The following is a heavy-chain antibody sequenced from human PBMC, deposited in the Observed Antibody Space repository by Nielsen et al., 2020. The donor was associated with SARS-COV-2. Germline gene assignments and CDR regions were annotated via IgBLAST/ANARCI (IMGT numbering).Heavy chain of an antibody. CDR1: GGSISNYY. V-gene: IGHV4-59*08. D-gene: IGHD4-23*01. Sequence: SETLSLTCTVSGGSISNYYWSWIRQPPGKGLEWIGYIYYSGSTNYNPSLKSRVTISVDTSKNQFSLKLTSVTAADTAVYYCASASTTVIKSAWGYWGQGTLVTVSS. CDR2: IYYSGST. CDR3: ASASTTVIKSAWGY. J-gene: IGHJ4*02.